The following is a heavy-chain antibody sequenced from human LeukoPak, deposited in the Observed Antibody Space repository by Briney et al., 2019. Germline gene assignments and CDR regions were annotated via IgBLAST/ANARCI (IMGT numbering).Heavy chain of an antibody. CDR2: INHTGTT. CDR1: GGPLSDYH. V-gene: IGHV4-34*01. CDR3: ARGEGARDGYNYEGPFYFDY. Sequence: SETLSLTCAVYGGPLSDYHWSWIRQPPGKGLEWIGGINHTGTTNYSLSLKGRVTISIDTSKNQFSLNLNSMTAADTAVYYCARGEGARDGYNYEGPFYFDYWGQGTLVTVSS. D-gene: IGHD5-24*01. J-gene: IGHJ4*02.